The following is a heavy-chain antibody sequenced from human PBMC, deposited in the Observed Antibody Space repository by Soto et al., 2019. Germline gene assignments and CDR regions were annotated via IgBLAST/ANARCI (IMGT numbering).Heavy chain of an antibody. CDR3: ARDSHSGRWFDP. D-gene: IGHD1-26*01. CDR2: IYYSGST. CDR1: GGSISSGGYY. J-gene: IGHJ5*02. Sequence: SETLSLTCTVSGGSISSGGYYWSWIRQHPGKGLEWIGYIYYSGSTYYNPSLKSRVTISVDTSKNQFSLKLSSVTAADTAVYYCARDSHSGRWFDPWGQGTLVTVSS. V-gene: IGHV4-31*03.